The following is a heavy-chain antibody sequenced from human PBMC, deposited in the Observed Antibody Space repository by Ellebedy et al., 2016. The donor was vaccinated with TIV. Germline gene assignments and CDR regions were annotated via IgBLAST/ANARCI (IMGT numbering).Heavy chain of an antibody. Sequence: ASVQVSCKASGGRFKTYVFIWLRQAPGQGLEWMGWIIPVFAKANYAQKFQGRVTITADESTTTSYLEVNNLTSEDTAVYFCARGSNGDPVFHYWGQGTLVTVSS. CDR3: ARGSNGDPVFHY. V-gene: IGHV1-69*13. J-gene: IGHJ4*02. CDR2: IIPVFAKA. CDR1: GGRFKTYV. D-gene: IGHD4-17*01.